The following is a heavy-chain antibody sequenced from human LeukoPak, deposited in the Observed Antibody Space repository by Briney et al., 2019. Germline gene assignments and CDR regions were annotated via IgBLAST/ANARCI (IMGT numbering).Heavy chain of an antibody. CDR1: GFTFSSYA. CDR3: AKESPVLTPGIGAFDI. J-gene: IGHJ3*02. V-gene: IGHV3-23*01. Sequence: GGSLRLSCAASGFTFSSYAMSWVRQAPGKGLEWVSAMSASGGSTYYADSVKGRFTISRDISKNTLYLQMNSLRAEDTAVYYCAKESPVLTPGIGAFDIWGQGTRVTVSS. D-gene: IGHD4/OR15-4a*01. CDR2: MSASGGST.